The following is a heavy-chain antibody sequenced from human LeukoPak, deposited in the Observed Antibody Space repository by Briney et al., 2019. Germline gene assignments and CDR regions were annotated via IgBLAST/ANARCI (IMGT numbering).Heavy chain of an antibody. J-gene: IGHJ6*03. V-gene: IGHV4-61*02. CDR1: GGSISSGSYY. Sequence: SETLSLTCTVSGGSISSGSYYWSWIRQPAGKGLEWIGRIYTSGSTNYNPSLKSRVTISADTSKNQFSLKLSSVTAADTAVYYCARQTFTIFEHMDVWGKGTTVTVSS. CDR3: ARQTFTIFEHMDV. CDR2: IYTSGST. D-gene: IGHD3-3*01.